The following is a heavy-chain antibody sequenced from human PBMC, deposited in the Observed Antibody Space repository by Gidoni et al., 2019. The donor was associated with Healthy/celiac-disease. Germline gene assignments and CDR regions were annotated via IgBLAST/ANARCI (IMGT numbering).Heavy chain of an antibody. CDR2: ISYDGSNK. Sequence: GKGLEWVAVISYDGSNKYYADSVKGRFTISRDNSKNTLYLQMNSLRAEDTAVYYCARDRRNRDAFDIWGQGTMVTVSS. V-gene: IGHV3-30*01. CDR3: ARDRRNRDAFDI. J-gene: IGHJ3*02.